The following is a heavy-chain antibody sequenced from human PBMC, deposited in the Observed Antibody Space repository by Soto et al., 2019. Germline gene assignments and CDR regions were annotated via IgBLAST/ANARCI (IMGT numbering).Heavy chain of an antibody. J-gene: IGHJ6*02. CDR3: AASCVACGGFNYYGMDV. CDR2: IYYSGST. V-gene: IGHV4-31*03. D-gene: IGHD5-12*01. CDR1: GGSISSGGYY. Sequence: QVQLQESGPGLVKPSQTLSLTCTVSGGSISSGGYYWSWTRQHPGKGLEWIGYIYYSGSTYYNPSLKSRVTISVDTSKNQFSLKLSSVTAADTAVYYCAASCVACGGFNYYGMDVWGQGTTVTVSS.